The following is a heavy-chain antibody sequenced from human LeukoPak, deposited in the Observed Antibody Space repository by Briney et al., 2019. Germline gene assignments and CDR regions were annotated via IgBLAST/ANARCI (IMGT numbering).Heavy chain of an antibody. V-gene: IGHV4-4*07. CDR2: IYTSGST. CDR3: ARGGSHFDY. J-gene: IGHJ4*02. Sequence: ASETLSLTCTVSACSISSYYWGWIRQPAGKGLKWIGRIYTSGSTNDNPSLKSRVTMSVDTSTNQFSLRLSSVTAADTAVYYCARGGSHFDYWGQGTLVTVSS. CDR1: ACSISSYY. D-gene: IGHD1-26*01.